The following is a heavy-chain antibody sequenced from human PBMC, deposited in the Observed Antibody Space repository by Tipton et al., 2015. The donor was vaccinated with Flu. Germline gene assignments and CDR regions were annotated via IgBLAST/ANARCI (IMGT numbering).Heavy chain of an antibody. V-gene: IGHV4-38-2*02. CDR2: ISRGGST. CDR3: ARRDYSNYVSEPKNWFDH. CDR1: GDSIRSDYF. D-gene: IGHD4-11*01. Sequence: TLSLTCIVSGDSIRSDYFWGWIRQPPGKGLEWIGQISRGGSTYYNSSLQGRATISVDSSRNRFSLKVKSVTAADTAVYYCARRDYSNYVSEPKNWFDHWGQGTLVTVSS. J-gene: IGHJ5*02.